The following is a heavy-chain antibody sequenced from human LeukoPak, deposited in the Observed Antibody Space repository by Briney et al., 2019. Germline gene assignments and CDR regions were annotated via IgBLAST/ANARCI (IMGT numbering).Heavy chain of an antibody. V-gene: IGHV3-30*18. J-gene: IGHJ4*02. CDR2: ISYDGSNK. Sequence: GGSLRLSCAASGFTFSSYGMHWVRQAPGKGLEWVAVISYDGSNKYYADSVKGRFTISRDNSKNTLYLQMNGLRAEDTAVYYCAKDLYDILTGLFDYWGQGTLVTVSS. CDR3: AKDLYDILTGLFDY. D-gene: IGHD3-9*01. CDR1: GFTFSSYG.